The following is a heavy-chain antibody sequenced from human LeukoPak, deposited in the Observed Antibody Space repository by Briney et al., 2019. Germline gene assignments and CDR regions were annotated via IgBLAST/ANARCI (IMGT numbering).Heavy chain of an antibody. CDR3: ARGPLGYPNYYYYYMDV. Sequence: SETLSLTCAVYGGSFSGYYWSWIRQPPGKGLKWIGEINHSGSTNYNPSLKSRVTISVDTSKNQFSLKLSSVTAADTAVYYCARGPLGYPNYYYYYMDVWGKGTTVTVSS. CDR1: GGSFSGYY. D-gene: IGHD1-1*01. CDR2: INHSGST. V-gene: IGHV4-34*01. J-gene: IGHJ6*03.